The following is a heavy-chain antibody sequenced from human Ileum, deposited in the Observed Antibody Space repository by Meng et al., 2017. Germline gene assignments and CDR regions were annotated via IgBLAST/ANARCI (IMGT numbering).Heavy chain of an antibody. CDR3: ARDTVGTTLGDY. D-gene: IGHD4-23*01. V-gene: IGHV1-18*01. CDR2: ISACSGNT. CDR1: GYIFTRYG. Sequence: QVQRVQSGAEVKKPGASVKVTCKASGYIFTRYGIGWVRQAPGQGLEWMGWISACSGNTKYAQKLQGRVTMTTDTSTSTAYMELRSLRSDDTAVYYCARDTVGTTLGDYWGQGTLVTVSS. J-gene: IGHJ4*02.